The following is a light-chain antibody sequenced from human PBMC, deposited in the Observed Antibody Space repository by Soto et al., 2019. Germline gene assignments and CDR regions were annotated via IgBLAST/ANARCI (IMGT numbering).Light chain of an antibody. Sequence: QSVLTQPRSVSGSPGQSVTISCAGTSSDVGGYNYVSWYQQHPGKAPKLMIYDVSKRPSGVPDRFSGSKSGNTASLTISGLQADDEADYYCCSYAGRYTHVFQSGPTV. CDR2: DVS. CDR3: CSYAGRYTHV. V-gene: IGLV2-11*01. CDR1: SSDVGGYNY. J-gene: IGLJ1*01.